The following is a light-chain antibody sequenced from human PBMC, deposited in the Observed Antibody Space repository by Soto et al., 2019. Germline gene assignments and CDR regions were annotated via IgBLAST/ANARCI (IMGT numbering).Light chain of an antibody. CDR1: QSISSW. J-gene: IGKJ1*01. CDR3: QQYNSYSRT. CDR2: DAS. Sequence: DIQMTQSPSTLSASLGDRFASTCLASQSISSWLAWYQQKPGKAPKLLIYDASSLESGVPSRFSGSGSGTEFTLTISSLQPDDFATYYCQQYNSYSRTFGQGTKVDIK. V-gene: IGKV1-5*01.